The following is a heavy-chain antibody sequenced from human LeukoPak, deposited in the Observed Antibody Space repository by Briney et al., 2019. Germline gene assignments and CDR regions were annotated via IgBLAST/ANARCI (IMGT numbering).Heavy chain of an antibody. CDR1: GFTFSSYT. CDR3: VRGLPFLGS. Sequence: GGSLRLSCAASGFTFSSYTMHWVRQAPGKGLEWVAVISYDGSNKYYADSVKGRFTISRDNSKNTLYLQMNSLRAEDTAVYYCVRGLPFLGSWGQGTLVTVSS. V-gene: IGHV3-30*04. J-gene: IGHJ4*02. D-gene: IGHD3-10*01. CDR2: ISYDGSNK.